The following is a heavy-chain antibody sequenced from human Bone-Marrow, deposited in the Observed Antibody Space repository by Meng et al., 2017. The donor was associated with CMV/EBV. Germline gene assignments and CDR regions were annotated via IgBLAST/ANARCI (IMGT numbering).Heavy chain of an antibody. V-gene: IGHV1-2*02. CDR3: ARDHYYYDSSGYYYDFDY. CDR1: GYTFTGYY. J-gene: IGHJ4*02. D-gene: IGHD3-22*01. CDR2: INPNSGGT. Sequence: ASVKVSCKASGYTFTGYYMHWVRQAPGQGLEWMGWINPNSGGTNYAQKFQGRVTMTRDTSISTAYMELSRLRSDDTAVYYCARDHYYYDSSGYYYDFDYWGQRTLVTVSS.